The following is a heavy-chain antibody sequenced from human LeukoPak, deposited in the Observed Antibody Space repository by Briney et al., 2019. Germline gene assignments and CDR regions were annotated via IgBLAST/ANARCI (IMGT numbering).Heavy chain of an antibody. V-gene: IGHV1-3*01. CDR2: INAGIGNT. J-gene: IGHJ3*02. CDR3: ARTQDVFYGGNFGAFHI. D-gene: IGHD4-23*01. CDR1: GYTFTNYA. Sequence: ASVKVSCKASGYTFTNYAIHWVRQAPGQRLEWMGWINAGIGNTKYSQKFQGRVAITRDTSASTAYMELSSLRSEDTAVYYCARTQDVFYGGNFGAFHIWGQGTMVTVSS.